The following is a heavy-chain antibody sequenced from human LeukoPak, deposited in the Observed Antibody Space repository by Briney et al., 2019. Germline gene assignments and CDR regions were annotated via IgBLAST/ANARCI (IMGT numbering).Heavy chain of an antibody. CDR3: ARDTMIVVTTPNWFDP. Sequence: SETLSLTCTVSGGSLSSGSHYWGWVRQPPGKGLDWIGNIYYTGSAYYNPSLKSRVLISVDTSRNQFSLRLASVTAADTAVYYCARDTMIVVTTPNWFDPWGQGTLVTVSS. V-gene: IGHV4-39*07. CDR2: IYYTGSA. CDR1: GGSLSSGSHY. J-gene: IGHJ5*02. D-gene: IGHD3-22*01.